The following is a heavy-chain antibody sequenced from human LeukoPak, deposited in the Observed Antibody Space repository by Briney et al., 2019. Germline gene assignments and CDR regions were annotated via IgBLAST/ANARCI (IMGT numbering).Heavy chain of an antibody. J-gene: IGHJ4*02. Sequence: SETLSLTCAVYGGSFSGYYWSWIRQPPGKGLEWIGEIDHSGSTDYNPSLKSRVTISVDTSKNQFSLKLSSVTAADTAVYYCARSEESIAVAGTFDYWGQGTLVTVSS. CDR3: ARSEESIAVAGTFDY. V-gene: IGHV4-34*01. CDR1: GGSFSGYY. CDR2: IDHSGST. D-gene: IGHD6-19*01.